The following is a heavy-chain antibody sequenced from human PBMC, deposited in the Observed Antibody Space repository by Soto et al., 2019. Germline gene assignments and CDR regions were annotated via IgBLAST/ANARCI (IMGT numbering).Heavy chain of an antibody. CDR3: AREGQNSCSRTSCSFFSGYYYRMDV. CDR2: ISAYNGNT. J-gene: IGHJ6*02. CDR1: GYTFTSYG. D-gene: IGHD2-2*01. Sequence: ASVKVSCKASGYTFTSYGISWVRQAPGQGLEWMGWISAYNGNTNYAQKLQGRVTMTTDTSTSTAYMELRSLRSDDTAVYYCAREGQNSCSRTSCSFFSGYYYRMDVWGQGTTVTVSS. V-gene: IGHV1-18*04.